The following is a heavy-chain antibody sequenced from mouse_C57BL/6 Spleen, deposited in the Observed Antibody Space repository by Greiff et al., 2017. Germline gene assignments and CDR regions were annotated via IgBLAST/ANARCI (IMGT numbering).Heavy chain of an antibody. Sequence: SGAELVRPGASVTLSCKASGYTFTDYEMHWVKQTPVHGLEWIGAIDPETGGTAYNQKFKGKAILTADKSSSTAYMELRSLTSEDSAVDYCTRGEYGSSFTKWGQGTTLTGSP. D-gene: IGHD1-1*01. J-gene: IGHJ2*01. CDR1: GYTFTDYE. V-gene: IGHV1-15*01. CDR3: TRGEYGSSFTK. CDR2: IDPETGGT.